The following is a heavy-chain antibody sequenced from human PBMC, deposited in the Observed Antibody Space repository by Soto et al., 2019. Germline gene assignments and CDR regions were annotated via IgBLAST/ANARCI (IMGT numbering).Heavy chain of an antibody. D-gene: IGHD2-2*01. CDR1: GFPFNNYG. CDR2: VSKSDYT. CDR3: AREDSIIIPAVSDI. J-gene: IGHJ4*02. V-gene: IGHV3-21*01. Sequence: GGSLRLSCTVSGFPFNNYGINWVRQAPGKGLEWVSSVSKSDYTYYSDSVKGRFTISRDNAKNSVSLQMNTLRVEDTAVYYCAREDSIIIPAVSDIWGQGTLVTVSS.